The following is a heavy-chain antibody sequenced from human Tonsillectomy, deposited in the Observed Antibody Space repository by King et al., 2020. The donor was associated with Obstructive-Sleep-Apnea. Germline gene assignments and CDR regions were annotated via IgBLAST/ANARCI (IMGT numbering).Heavy chain of an antibody. CDR2: IKQDGSEE. CDR3: ARDVMGPYYFDY. CDR1: GFTFSSYW. J-gene: IGHJ4*02. Sequence: VQLVESGGGLVQPGGSLRLSCAASGFTFSSYWMSWVRQAPGKGLEWVANIKQDGSEEYFVDPVKGRYTIPRDNAKNSLYLQMNSLRAEDTAVYYCARDVMGPYYFDYWGQGTLVTVSS. V-gene: IGHV3-7*03. D-gene: IGHD2-21*01.